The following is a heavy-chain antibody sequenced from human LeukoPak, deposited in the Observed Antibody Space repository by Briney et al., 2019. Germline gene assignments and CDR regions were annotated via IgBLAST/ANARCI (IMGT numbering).Heavy chain of an antibody. V-gene: IGHV3-11*01. CDR3: ARRDYYDSSATFDY. CDR1: GFTFSDYY. Sequence: GGSLRLSCAASGFTFSDYYMSWIRQAPGKGLEWVSYISSSGSTIYYADSVKGRFTISTDNAKNSLYLQMNSLRAEDTAVYYCARRDYYDSSATFDYWGQGTLVTVSS. CDR2: ISSSGSTI. J-gene: IGHJ4*02. D-gene: IGHD3-22*01.